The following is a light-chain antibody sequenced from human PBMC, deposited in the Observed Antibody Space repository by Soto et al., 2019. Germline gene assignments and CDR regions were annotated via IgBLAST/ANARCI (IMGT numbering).Light chain of an antibody. V-gene: IGKV3-15*01. CDR3: QSYNDWPFA. CDR2: GVS. CDR1: ESLFGF. J-gene: IGKJ2*01. Sequence: DIVLTQSPATLSVSPGDPVTLSCRASESLFGFLAWYQQKPAQAPRLLMYGVSTRATGIPARFSGGGSATDFTLTISSLQSEDSAFYFCQSYNDWPFASGLGTRLEI.